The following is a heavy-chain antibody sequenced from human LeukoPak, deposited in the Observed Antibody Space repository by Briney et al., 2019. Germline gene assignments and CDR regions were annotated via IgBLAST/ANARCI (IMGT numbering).Heavy chain of an antibody. J-gene: IGHJ4*02. CDR1: GGSMSSSDYD. V-gene: IGHV4-39*01. Sequence: PSETLSLTCTVSGGSMSSSDYDWRWIRRPPGKVLGWFGGIYYSGTTYYNPPLKSRVTISVDASKDQVSLKLNSVTAADTAVYYCARLFPSCTKTTCDFEYWGQGILVSVSS. CDR3: ARLFPSCTKTTCDFEY. CDR2: IYYSGTT. D-gene: IGHD2-8*01.